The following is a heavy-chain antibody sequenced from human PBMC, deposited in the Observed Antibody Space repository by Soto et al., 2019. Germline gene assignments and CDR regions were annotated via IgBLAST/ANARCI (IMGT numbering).Heavy chain of an antibody. CDR3: ARAPGPTDYYDSSGYEYYFDY. CDR2: IDWDDDK. V-gene: IGHV2-70*01. D-gene: IGHD3-22*01. CDR1: GFSLSTSGMC. Sequence: LVNPTQTLTLTCTFSGFSLSTSGMCVSWIRQPPGKALEWLALIDWDDDKYYSTSLKTRLTISKDTSKNQVVLTMTNMDPVDTATYYCARAPGPTDYYDSSGYEYYFDYWGQGTLVTVSS. J-gene: IGHJ4*02.